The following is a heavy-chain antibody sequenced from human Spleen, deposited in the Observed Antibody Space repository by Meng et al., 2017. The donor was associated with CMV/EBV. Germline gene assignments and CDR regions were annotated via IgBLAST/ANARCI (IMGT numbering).Heavy chain of an antibody. Sequence: LRLSCSVSGTTIILSDYYWTWIRQPPGRGLEWIGSIYYNGATYYNPYLKSRLSFSVDTSRNQFSLNHNSVSAADTATYYCARDILGASCLGTQRFHPWGQGTLVTVSS. D-gene: IGHD3-16*01. V-gene: IGHV4-30-4*01. CDR2: IYYNGAT. CDR1: GTTIILSDYY. J-gene: IGHJ5*02. CDR3: ARDILGASCLGTQRFHP.